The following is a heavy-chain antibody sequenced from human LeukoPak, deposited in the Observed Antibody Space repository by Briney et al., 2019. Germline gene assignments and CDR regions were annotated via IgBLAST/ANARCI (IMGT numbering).Heavy chain of an antibody. CDR1: GFTFRFYA. CDR2: IRDSGDIT. CDR3: AKIESSSWYEAWVRYFDY. V-gene: IGHV3-23*01. D-gene: IGHD6-13*01. Sequence: RGSLRLSCAASGFTFRFYAMGWVRQAPGKGLEWVSGIRDSGDITYNADSVKGRFTISRDNSKNTLYLQMNSLRAEDTSVYYCAKIESSSWYEAWVRYFDYWGQGTLVTVYS. J-gene: IGHJ4*01.